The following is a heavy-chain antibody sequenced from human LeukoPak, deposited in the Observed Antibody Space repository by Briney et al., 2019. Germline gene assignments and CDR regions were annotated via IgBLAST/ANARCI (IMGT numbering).Heavy chain of an antibody. D-gene: IGHD3-9*01. Sequence: GGSLRLSCAASGFTFSSYWMSWVRQAPGKGLEWVANIKQDGSEKYYVDSVKGRFTISRDNAKNSLYLQMNSLRAEDTAVYYCARVLRYFDWLPPPWAPEDYWGQGTLVTVSS. V-gene: IGHV3-7*04. J-gene: IGHJ4*02. CDR1: GFTFSSYW. CDR2: IKQDGSEK. CDR3: ARVLRYFDWLPPPWAPEDY.